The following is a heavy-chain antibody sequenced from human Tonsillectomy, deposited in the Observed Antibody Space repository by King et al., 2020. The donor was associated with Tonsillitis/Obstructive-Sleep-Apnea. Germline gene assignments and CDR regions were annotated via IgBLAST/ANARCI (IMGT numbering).Heavy chain of an antibody. CDR1: GYTFTGYY. CDR3: ARGPLRCSGGSCYSGWFDP. D-gene: IGHD2-15*01. CDR2: INPNSGGT. J-gene: IGHJ5*02. V-gene: IGHV1-2*06. Sequence: VQLVESGAEVKKPGASVKVSCKASGYTFTGYYMHWVRQAPGQGLEWMGRINPNSGGTNYAQKFQGRVTMTRDTFISTAYMGLGRLRSDDTAVYYCARGPLRCSGGSCYSGWFDPWGQGTLVTVSS.